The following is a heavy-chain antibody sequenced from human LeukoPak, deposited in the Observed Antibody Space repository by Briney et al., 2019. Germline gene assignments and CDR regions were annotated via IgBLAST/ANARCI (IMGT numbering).Heavy chain of an antibody. J-gene: IGHJ4*02. V-gene: IGHV3-30*02. CDR1: GFAFSSYG. Sequence: TGGSLRLSCAASGFAFSSYGMHWVRQAPGKGLEWVAFIRYDGSNKYYADSVKGRLTISRDNSKNTLYLQTNSLRAEDTAVYYCAKDQVGATVGALGYWGQGTLVTVSS. CDR3: AKDQVGATVGALGY. CDR2: IRYDGSNK. D-gene: IGHD1-26*01.